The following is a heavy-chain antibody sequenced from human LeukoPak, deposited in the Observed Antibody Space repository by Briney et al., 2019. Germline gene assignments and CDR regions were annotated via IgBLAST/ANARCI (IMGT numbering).Heavy chain of an antibody. CDR1: GYSFTSYW. Sequence: GESLKISCKGSGYSFTSYWIGWVRQMPGKGLEWMGIIYPGDSDTRYSPSFQGQVTISADKSISTAYLQWSSLKASDTAMYYWARRLWFGELLRGFFPVFDYWGQGTLVTVSS. J-gene: IGHJ4*02. V-gene: IGHV5-51*01. CDR3: ARRLWFGELLRGFFPVFDY. CDR2: IYPGDSDT. D-gene: IGHD3-10*01.